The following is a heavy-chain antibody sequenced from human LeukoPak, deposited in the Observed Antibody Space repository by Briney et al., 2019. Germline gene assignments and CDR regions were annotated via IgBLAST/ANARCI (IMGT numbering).Heavy chain of an antibody. CDR2: IDPSDSYT. CDR3: ARFYGGNSPDY. J-gene: IGHJ4*02. CDR1: GYSFTSYW. D-gene: IGHD4-23*01. Sequence: GESLKISCKGSGYSFTSYWISWVRQMPGKGLEWMGTIDPSDSYTNYSPSFQGHVTISTDKSISTAYLQWSSPKASDTAMYYCARFYGGNSPDYWGQGTLVTVSS. V-gene: IGHV5-10-1*01.